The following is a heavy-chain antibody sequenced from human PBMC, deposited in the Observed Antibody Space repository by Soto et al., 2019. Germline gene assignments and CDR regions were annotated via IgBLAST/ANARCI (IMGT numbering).Heavy chain of an antibody. Sequence: CSVADGSSISSSYYRSMINKPTGKGLEWIGSIYYSGSTYYNPSRKSRVTISVDTSKNQFSLKLSSVTAADTAVYYCARLMQGSNYYYYSSGYEEGYSYQWGQGTLAALSS. CDR3: ARLMQGSNYYYYSSGYEEGYSYQ. D-gene: IGHD3-22*01. CDR1: DGSSISSSYY. CDR2: IYYSGST. J-gene: IGHJ1*01. V-gene: IGHV4-39*01.